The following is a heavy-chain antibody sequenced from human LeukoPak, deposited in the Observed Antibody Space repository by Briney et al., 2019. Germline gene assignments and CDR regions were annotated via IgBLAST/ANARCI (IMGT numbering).Heavy chain of an antibody. V-gene: IGHV3-66*01. CDR3: ARFKGAYYDSGGYYFDY. Sequence: GGSLRLSCAASGFTVSSNYMSWVRQAPGKGLEWVSVIYSGGSTYYADSVKGRFTISRDNPKNTLYLQMNSLRAEDTAVYYCARFKGAYYDSGGYYFDYWGQGTLVTASS. D-gene: IGHD3-22*01. J-gene: IGHJ4*02. CDR1: GFTVSSNY. CDR2: IYSGGST.